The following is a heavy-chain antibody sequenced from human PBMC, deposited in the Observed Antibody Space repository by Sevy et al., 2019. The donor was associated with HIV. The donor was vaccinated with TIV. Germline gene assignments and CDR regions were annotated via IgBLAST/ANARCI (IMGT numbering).Heavy chain of an antibody. Sequence: LSLTCAASGFTFSSYSMNWVRQTPGKGLEWISYISYSSGTIYCADSVKGRFTISRDNAKNSLYLQMNSLRAEDTALYYCAREERGDTGYSSFDYWGQGILVTVSS. CDR3: AREERGDTGYSSFDY. V-gene: IGHV3-48*01. CDR1: GFTFSSYS. CDR2: ISYSSGTI. D-gene: IGHD3-9*01. J-gene: IGHJ4*02.